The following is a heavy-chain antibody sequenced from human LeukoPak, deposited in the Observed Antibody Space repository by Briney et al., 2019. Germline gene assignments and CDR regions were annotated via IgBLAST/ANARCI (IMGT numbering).Heavy chain of an antibody. CDR3: ARHDKYGGKDFDY. Sequence: SETLSLTCTVSGYSISSGYYWGWIRQPPGKGLEWIGSIYHSGSTYYNPSLKSRVTISVDTSKNQFSLKLSSVTAADTAVYYCARHDKYGGKDFDYWGQGTLVTVSS. V-gene: IGHV4-38-2*02. J-gene: IGHJ4*02. CDR1: GYSISSGYY. D-gene: IGHD4-23*01. CDR2: IYHSGST.